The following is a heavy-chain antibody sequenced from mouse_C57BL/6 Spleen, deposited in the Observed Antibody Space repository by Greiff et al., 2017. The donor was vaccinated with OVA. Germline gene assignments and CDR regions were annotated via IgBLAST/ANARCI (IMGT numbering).Heavy chain of an antibody. D-gene: IGHD2-3*01. V-gene: IGHV14-4*01. CDR1: GFNIKDDY. Sequence: EVKLVESGAELVRPGASVKLSCTASGFNIKDDYMHWVKQRPEQGLEWIGWIDPENGDTEYASKFQGKATITADTSSNTAYLQLSSLTSEDTAVYYCTLYDFAYWGQGTLVTVSA. J-gene: IGHJ3*01. CDR3: TLYDFAY. CDR2: IDPENGDT.